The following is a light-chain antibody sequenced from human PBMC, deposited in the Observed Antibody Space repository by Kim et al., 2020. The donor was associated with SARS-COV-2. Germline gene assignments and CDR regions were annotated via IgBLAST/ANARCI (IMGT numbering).Light chain of an antibody. J-gene: IGKJ5*01. CDR1: RSVSSY. V-gene: IGKV3-11*01. Sequence: SLSPGKIATLSWRASRSVSSYLAWYQQKPGQPPRLIIYDATNRTTGIPARFSGSGSGTDFTLTISSLEPEDFAVYYCQQRSNWPTFGQGTRLEIK. CDR3: QQRSNWPT. CDR2: DAT.